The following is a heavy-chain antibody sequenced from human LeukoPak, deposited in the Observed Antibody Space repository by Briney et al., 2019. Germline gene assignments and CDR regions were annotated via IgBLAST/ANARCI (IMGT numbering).Heavy chain of an antibody. CDR2: INPNSGGT. Sequence: ASVKVSCKASGYTFTGYYMHWVRQAPGQGLEWMGWINPNSGGTNYAQKLQGRVTMTTDTSTSTAYMELRSLRSDDTAVYYCARARRYCSSTSCYGRLDYWGQGTLVTVSS. V-gene: IGHV1-2*02. D-gene: IGHD2-2*01. CDR3: ARARRYCSSTSCYGRLDY. J-gene: IGHJ4*02. CDR1: GYTFTGYY.